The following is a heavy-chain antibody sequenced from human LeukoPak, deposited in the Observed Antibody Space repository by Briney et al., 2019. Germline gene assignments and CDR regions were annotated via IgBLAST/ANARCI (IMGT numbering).Heavy chain of an antibody. CDR2: TYYKTKRNN. J-gene: IGHJ4*02. CDR3: ARSAAGTLDY. Sequence: SQTLSLTCAISGDSVSSKSATWNWIRQSPSRGLEWLGRTYYKTKRNNDYAIYVKSRIIINPDTPKNQFSLHLNSVTPEDTAVYFCARSAAGTLDYWGQGTLVTVSS. V-gene: IGHV6-1*01. CDR1: GDSVSSKSAT. D-gene: IGHD6-13*01.